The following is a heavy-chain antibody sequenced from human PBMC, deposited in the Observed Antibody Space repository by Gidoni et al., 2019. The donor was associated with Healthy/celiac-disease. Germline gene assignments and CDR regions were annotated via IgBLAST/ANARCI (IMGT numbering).Heavy chain of an antibody. J-gene: IGHJ4*02. D-gene: IGHD4-17*01. CDR3: AKDRHGDYGLDY. V-gene: IGHV3-30*18. CDR2: ISYDGSNK. CDR1: GFTFSSYG. Sequence: QVPLVESGGGVVQPGRSLRLSCAASGFTFSSYGMHWVRQAPGKGLEWVAVISYDGSNKYYADSVKGRFTISRDNSKNTLYLQMNSLRAEDTAVYYCAKDRHGDYGLDYWGQGTLVTVSS.